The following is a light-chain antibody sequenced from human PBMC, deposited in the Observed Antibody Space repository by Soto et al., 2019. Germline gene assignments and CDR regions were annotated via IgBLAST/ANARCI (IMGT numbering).Light chain of an antibody. CDR1: KLGNKY. CDR3: QAWDSSTVV. V-gene: IGLV3-1*01. CDR2: QDI. J-gene: IGLJ2*01. Sequence: SYELTQPPSVSVSPGQTASITCSGDKLGNKYACWYQQKPGQSPVLVIYQDIKRPSGIPEQFSGSNSGNTATLTISGTQAMDEADYYCQAWDSSTVVFGGGTKVTVL.